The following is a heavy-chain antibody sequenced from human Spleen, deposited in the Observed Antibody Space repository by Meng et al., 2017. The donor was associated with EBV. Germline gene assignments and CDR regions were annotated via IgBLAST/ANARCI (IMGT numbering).Heavy chain of an antibody. CDR3: ASESGRGYTPDY. CDR2: LIPMLGAP. CDR1: GGSCGNYA. Sequence: VHVVQSGPELEKPGSSVKGSCKASGGSCGNYAFSWVRLAPGKGLEWMGGLIPMLGAPNYAQKFQDRVTIIADKSTSIHYMGLSSLRSDDTAVYYCASESGRGYTPDYWGRGTLVTVSS. V-gene: IGHV1-69*06. D-gene: IGHD3-10*01. J-gene: IGHJ4*02.